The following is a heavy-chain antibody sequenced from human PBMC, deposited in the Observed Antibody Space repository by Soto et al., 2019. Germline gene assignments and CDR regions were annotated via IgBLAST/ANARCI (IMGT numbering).Heavy chain of an antibody. J-gene: IGHJ4*02. CDR2: IYTSGST. V-gene: IGHV4-61*01. CDR3: ARDRGGQLENIN. Sequence: QVQLQESGPGLVKPSETLSPTCTVSGGSVSSGSYYWSWIRQPPGKGLEWIGYIYTSGSTNYNPSLKSRVTMSVDTSKNQFSLKLSSVTAADTAVYYCARDRGGQLENINWGQGTLVTVSS. D-gene: IGHD3-10*01. CDR1: GGSVSSGSYY.